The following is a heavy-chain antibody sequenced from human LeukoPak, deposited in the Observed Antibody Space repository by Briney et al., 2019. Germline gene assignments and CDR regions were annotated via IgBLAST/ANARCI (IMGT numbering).Heavy chain of an antibody. V-gene: IGHV1-69*04. CDR1: GYTFTSYG. Sequence: SVKVSCKASGYTFTSYGISWVRQAPGQGLEWMGRIIPILGIANYAQKFQGRVTITADKSTSTAYMELSSLRSEDTAVYYCARDRLADFWSGYDYWGQGTLVTVSS. D-gene: IGHD3-3*01. J-gene: IGHJ4*02. CDR3: ARDRLADFWSGYDY. CDR2: IIPILGIA.